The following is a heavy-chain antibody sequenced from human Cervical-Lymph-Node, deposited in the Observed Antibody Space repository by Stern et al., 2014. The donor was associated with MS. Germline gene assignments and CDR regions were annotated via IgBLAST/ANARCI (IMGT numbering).Heavy chain of an antibody. CDR2: INPSDSTT. CDR3: AREGESLKNFDD. Sequence: QVKLGQSGAEGKKPGASVKIFCKASGNTLTSYYMHWVRQAPGQGLEWMALINPSDSTTDDAQKFRGRVTMTRDTSTSTVYLELSSLRSEDTAVYYCAREGESLKNFDDWGQGTLVTVSS. V-gene: IGHV1-46*01. CDR1: GNTLTSYY. J-gene: IGHJ4*02.